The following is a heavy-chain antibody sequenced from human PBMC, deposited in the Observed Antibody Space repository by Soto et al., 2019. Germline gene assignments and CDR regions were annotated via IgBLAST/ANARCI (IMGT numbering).Heavy chain of an antibody. CDR3: AREGRSGYSLY. V-gene: IGHV4-4*02. CDR2: IYHSGST. J-gene: IGHJ4*02. D-gene: IGHD3-3*01. CDR1: GGSISSSNW. Sequence: PSETLSLTCAVSGGSISSSNWWSWVRQPPGKGLEWIGEIYHSGSTNYNPSLKSRVTISVDTSKNQFSLKLSSVTAADTAVYYCAREGRSGYSLYWGQGTLVTVSS.